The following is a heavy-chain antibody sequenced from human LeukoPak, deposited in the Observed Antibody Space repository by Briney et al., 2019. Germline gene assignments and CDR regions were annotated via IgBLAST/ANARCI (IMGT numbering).Heavy chain of an antibody. V-gene: IGHV3-30*03. CDR2: MSYDGSNE. Sequence: GGSLRLSCAASGFTFSSYVMYWVRQAPGKGLEWVARMSYDGSNEYYADSVKGRFTISRDNSKNTLYLQMNSLRVEDTAVYYCAASPSVAGSDYWGQGTLVTVSS. CDR3: AASPSVAGSDY. J-gene: IGHJ4*02. D-gene: IGHD6-19*01. CDR1: GFTFSSYV.